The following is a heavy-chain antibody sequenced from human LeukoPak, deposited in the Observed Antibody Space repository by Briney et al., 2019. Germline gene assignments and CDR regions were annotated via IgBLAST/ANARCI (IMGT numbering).Heavy chain of an antibody. J-gene: IGHJ4*02. CDR2: IWDDGSYK. V-gene: IGHV3-33*01. CDR1: GFSFSNYG. CDR3: ATPTSGSGSFLIYY. D-gene: IGHD1-26*01. Sequence: GGSVRLSCAASGFSFSNYGMHWVRQAPGKGLAWVAVIWDDGSYKYYADSVKGRFTISRDNSKNTLYLQMNSLRAEDTAVYYCATPTSGSGSFLIYYWGQGTLVTVSS.